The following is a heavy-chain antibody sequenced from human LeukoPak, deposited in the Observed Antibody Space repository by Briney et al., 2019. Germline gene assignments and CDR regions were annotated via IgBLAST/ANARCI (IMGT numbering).Heavy chain of an antibody. CDR1: GFTFSTSA. CDR2: ISWNSGSI. D-gene: IGHD6-19*01. J-gene: IGHJ3*02. CDR3: AKVRSSGWVDAFDI. Sequence: GGSLRLSCAVFGFTFSTSAMSWVRQAPGKGLEWVSGISWNSGSIGYADSVKGRFTISRDNAKNSLYLQMNSLRAEDTALYYCAKVRSSGWVDAFDIWGQGTMVTVSS. V-gene: IGHV3-9*01.